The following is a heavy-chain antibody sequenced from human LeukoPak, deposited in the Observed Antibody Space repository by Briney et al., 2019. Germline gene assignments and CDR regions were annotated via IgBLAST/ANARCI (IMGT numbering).Heavy chain of an antibody. CDR3: ARSYYGSGSYLAY. D-gene: IGHD3-10*01. CDR1: GFTFDDYG. J-gene: IGHJ4*02. V-gene: IGHV3-53*01. CDR2: IYSGGST. Sequence: GGSLRLSCAASGFTFDDYGMSWVRQAPGKGLEWVSVIYSGGSTYYADSVKGRFTISRDNSKNTLYLQMNSLRAEDTAVYYCARSYYGSGSYLAYWGQGTLVTVSS.